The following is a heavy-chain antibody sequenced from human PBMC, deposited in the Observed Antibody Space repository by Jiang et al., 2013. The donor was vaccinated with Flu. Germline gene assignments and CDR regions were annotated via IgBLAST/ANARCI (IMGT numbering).Heavy chain of an antibody. Sequence: CKGSGYSFTSYWISWVRQMPGKGLEWMGRIDPSDSYTNYSPSFQGHVTISADKSISTAYLQWSSLKASDTAMYYCARHVPLYFDWTMHDYWGQGTLVTVSS. D-gene: IGHD3-9*01. CDR1: GYSFTSYW. CDR2: IDPSDSYT. V-gene: IGHV5-10-1*01. J-gene: IGHJ4*02. CDR3: ARHVPLYFDWTMHDY.